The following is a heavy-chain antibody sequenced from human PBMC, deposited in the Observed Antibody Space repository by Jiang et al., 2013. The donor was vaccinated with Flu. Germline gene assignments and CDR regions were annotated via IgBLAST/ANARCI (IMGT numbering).Heavy chain of an antibody. CDR2: IYPGDSNT. V-gene: IGHV5-51*01. CDR1: GYSFINYW. D-gene: IGHD3/OR15-3a*01. Sequence: PGESLKMSCQGSGYSFINYWIGWVRQMPGKGLEWMGIIYPGDSNTKYNPPFQGQVSISVDKSINTAYLQWNSLKASDTAIYYCTRALNGLFYFDYWGQGTPVTVSS. CDR3: TRALNGLFYFDY. J-gene: IGHJ4*02.